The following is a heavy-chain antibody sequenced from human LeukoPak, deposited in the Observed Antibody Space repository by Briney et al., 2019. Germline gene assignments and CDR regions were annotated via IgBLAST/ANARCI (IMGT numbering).Heavy chain of an antibody. CDR2: IYYSGNT. CDR1: GGSVSSGSYY. J-gene: IGHJ4*02. D-gene: IGHD3-10*01. Sequence: SETLSLTCTVSGGSVSSGSYYWSWIRQPPGKGLEWIGYIYYSGNTDYNPSLKSRVTISVDTSKNQFSLKLSSVTAADTAVYYCAREGLATMIRGVIPYWGQGTLVTVSS. CDR3: AREGLATMIRGVIPY. V-gene: IGHV4-61*01.